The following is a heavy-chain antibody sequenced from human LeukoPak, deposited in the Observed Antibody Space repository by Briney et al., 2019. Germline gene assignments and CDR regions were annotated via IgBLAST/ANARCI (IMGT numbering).Heavy chain of an antibody. J-gene: IGHJ4*02. Sequence: PGGSLRLSCAASGFTVSSDAMNWVRQAPGKGLEWVSSITSSGNYIYYADSVKGRFTISRDNAKSSLYLQMTSLRAEDTAVYYCARDRLRTDYWGQGTLVTVSS. CDR1: GFTVSSDA. V-gene: IGHV3-21*06. CDR2: ITSSGNYI. CDR3: ARDRLRTDY. D-gene: IGHD3-16*01.